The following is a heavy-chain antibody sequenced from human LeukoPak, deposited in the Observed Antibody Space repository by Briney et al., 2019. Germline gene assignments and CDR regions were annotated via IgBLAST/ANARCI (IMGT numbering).Heavy chain of an antibody. CDR3: ARDPAVSYDYVWGSFAGY. D-gene: IGHD3-16*01. J-gene: IGHJ4*02. Sequence: GGSLRLSCAAAGFTFSSYEMNWARQAPGKGMEWLSYISSSGTTKYYADSVKGRFTISRDNAKHSLYLQMNSLRAEDTAVYYCARDPAVSYDYVWGSFAGYWGQGTLVTVSS. CDR2: ISSSGTTK. CDR1: GFTFSSYE. V-gene: IGHV3-48*03.